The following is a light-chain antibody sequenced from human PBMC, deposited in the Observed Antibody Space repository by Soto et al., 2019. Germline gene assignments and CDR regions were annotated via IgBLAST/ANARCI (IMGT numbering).Light chain of an antibody. CDR3: QQYNSYSWT. V-gene: IGKV1-5*01. Sequence: DIQMTQSPSTLFGSVGDRVTITCRASQTISSWLAWYQQKPGKAPKLLIYDASSLESGVPSRFSGSGSGTEFTLTISSLQPDDFATYYCQQYNSYSWTFGQGTKVDIK. J-gene: IGKJ1*01. CDR1: QTISSW. CDR2: DAS.